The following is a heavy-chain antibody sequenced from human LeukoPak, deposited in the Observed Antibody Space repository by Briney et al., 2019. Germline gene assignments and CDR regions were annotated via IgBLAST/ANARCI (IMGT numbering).Heavy chain of an antibody. Sequence: GGSLRLSCGAPDSNIGTYAVTWVRQVPGKGLEWVSGMSGGGLSAYYARYVKGRFTISRDTSKNTFYLEMNSLGADDTALYYCAKDRISGQGGAARILNYWGQGILVTVSS. CDR2: MSGGGLSA. D-gene: IGHD6-6*01. V-gene: IGHV3-23*01. J-gene: IGHJ4*02. CDR1: DSNIGTYA. CDR3: AKDRISGQGGAARILNY.